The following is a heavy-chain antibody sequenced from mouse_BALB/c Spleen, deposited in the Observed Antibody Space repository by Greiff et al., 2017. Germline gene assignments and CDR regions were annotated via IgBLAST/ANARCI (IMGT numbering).Heavy chain of an antibody. CDR2: IDPSDSET. CDR1: GYTFTSYW. J-gene: IGHJ2*01. V-gene: IGHV1-69*02. Sequence: VQLQQPGAELVKPGAPVKLSCKASGYTFTSYWMNWVKQRPGRGLEWIGRIDPSDSETHYNQKFKDKATLTVDKSSSTAYIQLSSLTSEDSAVYYCARWDYFDYWGQGTTLTVSS. CDR3: ARWDYFDY.